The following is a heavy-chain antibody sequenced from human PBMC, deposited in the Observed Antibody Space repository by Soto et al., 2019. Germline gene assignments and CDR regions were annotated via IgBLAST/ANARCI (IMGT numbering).Heavy chain of an antibody. Sequence: SETLSLTCAVYGGSFSGYYWSWIRQPPGKGLEWIGEINHSGSTNYNPSLKSRVTISVDTSKNQFSLKLSSVTAADTAVYYCASFSTGDNWFDPWGQGTLVTVSS. V-gene: IGHV4-34*01. CDR1: GGSFSGYY. J-gene: IGHJ5*02. CDR3: ASFSTGDNWFDP. CDR2: INHSGST. D-gene: IGHD7-27*01.